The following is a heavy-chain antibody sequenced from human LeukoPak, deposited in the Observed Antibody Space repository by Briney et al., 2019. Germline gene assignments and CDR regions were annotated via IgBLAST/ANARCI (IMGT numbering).Heavy chain of an antibody. Sequence: GASVKVSCKTSGYTFTDYYMHWVRQAPGQGLEWVGWINPNSGDTNYAQRFQGRVTMTRDTSISTAYMKLSRLRVDDTAVYYCARGGKSELGACDYWGQGTLVTVSS. CDR2: INPNSGDT. V-gene: IGHV1-2*02. CDR1: GYTFTDYY. CDR3: ARGGKSELGACDY. D-gene: IGHD7-27*01. J-gene: IGHJ4*02.